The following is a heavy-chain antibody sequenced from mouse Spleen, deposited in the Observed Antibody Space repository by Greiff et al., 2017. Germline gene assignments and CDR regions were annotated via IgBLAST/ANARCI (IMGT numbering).Heavy chain of an antibody. Sequence: EVQGVESGGGLVQPGGSLKLSCAASGFTFSDYYMYWVRQTPEKRLEWVAYISNGGGSTYYPDTVKGRFTISRDNAKNTLYLQMSRLKSEDTAMYYCARHGEGLPAYWGQGTLVTVSA. CDR2: ISNGGGST. V-gene: IGHV5-12*01. J-gene: IGHJ3*01. D-gene: IGHD3-1*01. CDR3: ARHGEGLPAY. CDR1: GFTFSDYY.